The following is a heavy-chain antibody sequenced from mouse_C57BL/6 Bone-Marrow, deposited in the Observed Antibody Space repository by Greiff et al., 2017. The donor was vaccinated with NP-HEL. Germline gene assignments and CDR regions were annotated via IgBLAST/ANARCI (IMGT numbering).Heavy chain of an antibody. J-gene: IGHJ3*01. CDR1: GYTFTSYG. CDR2: IYPSSGNT. V-gene: IGHV1-81*01. CDR3: ARGIYCYYPAWFAY. D-gene: IGHD2-12*01. Sequence: QVQLQQSGAELARPGASVKLSCKASGYTFTSYGISWVKQRTGQGLEWIGEIYPSSGNTYYNEKFKGKATLTVDKSSSTTYMELRSLTSEDTAVYFCARGIYCYYPAWFAYWGQGTLVTVSA.